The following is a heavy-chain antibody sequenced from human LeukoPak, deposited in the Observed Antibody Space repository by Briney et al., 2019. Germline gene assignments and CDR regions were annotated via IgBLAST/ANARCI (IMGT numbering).Heavy chain of an antibody. V-gene: IGHV3-48*01. CDR2: ISSSSSTI. CDR1: GFTFSSYS. CDR3: ARGRYLDVVVTATAPGADY. D-gene: IGHD2-21*02. J-gene: IGHJ4*02. Sequence: GGSLRLSSAASGFTFSSYSMNWVRQAPGKGLEWVSYISSSSSTIYYADSVKGRFTISRDNAKNSLYLQMNSLRAEDTAVYYCARGRYLDVVVTATAPGADYWGQGTLVTVSS.